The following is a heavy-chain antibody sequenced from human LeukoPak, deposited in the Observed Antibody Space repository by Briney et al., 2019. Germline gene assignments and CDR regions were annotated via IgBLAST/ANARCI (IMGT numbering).Heavy chain of an antibody. Sequence: GAPVKVSCKASGYTFTGYYMHWVRQAPGQGLEWMGWINPNSGGTNYAQKFQGRVTMTRDTSISTAYMELSRLRSDDTAVYYCARERERACAFDIWGQGTMVTVSS. CDR3: ARERERACAFDI. D-gene: IGHD1-26*01. J-gene: IGHJ3*02. V-gene: IGHV1-2*02. CDR1: GYTFTGYY. CDR2: INPNSGGT.